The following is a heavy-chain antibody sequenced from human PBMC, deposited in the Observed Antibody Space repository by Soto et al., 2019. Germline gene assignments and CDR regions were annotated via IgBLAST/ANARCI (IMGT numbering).Heavy chain of an antibody. Sequence: QVQLVESGGGVVQPGRSLRLSCTASGFTLRGYAMHWVRQAPGGGLEWVALISYDGSKQFYTDSVKGRFIISRDNSKNTLYLQMNSLRPEDTAVYYCAREGDGRPAKDYYYGMDVWGQGTTVTVSS. D-gene: IGHD1-26*01. V-gene: IGHV3-30-3*01. J-gene: IGHJ6*02. CDR1: GFTLRGYA. CDR3: AREGDGRPAKDYYYGMDV. CDR2: ISYDGSKQ.